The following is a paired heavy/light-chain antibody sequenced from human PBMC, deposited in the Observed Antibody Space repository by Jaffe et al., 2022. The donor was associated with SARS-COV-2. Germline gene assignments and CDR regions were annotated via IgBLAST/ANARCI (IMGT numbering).Heavy chain of an antibody. J-gene: IGHJ3*02. V-gene: IGHV3-15*01. CDR1: GLTFTYAW. CDR2: IKSKTDGGTA. CDR3: ATRSGLQFAHSFDI. D-gene: IGHD1-26*01. Sequence: EVQVVESGGGLVKSGESLRLSCAASGLTFTYAWMSWVRQAPGKGLEWIGRIKSKTDGGTAEYAASVKDRFTISRDDSKNTFFLQMNNLETGDTGVYYCATRSGLQFAHSFDIWGQGTVVTVSS.
Light chain of an antibody. CDR2: DVT. CDR3: CSYAGSQRIYV. J-gene: IGLJ1*01. V-gene: IGLV2-11*01. CDR1: TSDVGGYDH. Sequence: QSALTQPRSVSGSPGQSVTISCTGTTSDVGGYDHVSWYQHHPGTAPKLIIFDVTRRPSGDPDRFSGSKSGNTASLTISGLQAEDEGDYYCCSYAGSQRIYVFGTGTKVTVL.